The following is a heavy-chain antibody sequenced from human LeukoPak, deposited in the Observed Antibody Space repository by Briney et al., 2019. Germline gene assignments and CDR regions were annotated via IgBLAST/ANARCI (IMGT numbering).Heavy chain of an antibody. D-gene: IGHD2-2*01. CDR1: GGSISSSSYH. CDR2: IYYSGST. V-gene: IGHV4-39*07. Sequence: SQTLSLTCTVSGGSISSSSYHWGWIRQPPGKGLEWIGSIYYSGSTYYNPSLKSRVTISVDTSKNQFSLKLSSVTAADTAVYYCARAGYCSSTSCYARYYYYYMDVWGKGTTVTISS. CDR3: ARAGYCSSTSCYARYYYYYMDV. J-gene: IGHJ6*03.